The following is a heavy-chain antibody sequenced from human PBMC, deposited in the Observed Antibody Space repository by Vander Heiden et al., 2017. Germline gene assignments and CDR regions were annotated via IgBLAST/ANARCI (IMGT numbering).Heavy chain of an antibody. V-gene: IGHV3-33*01. CDR3: ARDEVQQVVFYYYYGMDV. D-gene: IGHD6-6*01. CDR2: IRYDGNNK. J-gene: IGHJ6*02. Sequence: QGQLVESGGGLVQPGRSLRLSCAASGFTFSSFGMHWVRQAPGRGLEWVAAIRYDGNNKYYADSVKGRFTISRDNSKNTLYLQMKSLRAEDTAVYYCARDEVQQVVFYYYYGMDVWGQGTTVTVSS. CDR1: GFTFSSFG.